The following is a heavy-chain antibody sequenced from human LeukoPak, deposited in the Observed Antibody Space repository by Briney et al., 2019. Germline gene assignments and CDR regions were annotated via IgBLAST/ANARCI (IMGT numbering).Heavy chain of an antibody. D-gene: IGHD6-13*01. CDR1: GFTFSSYA. J-gene: IGHJ6*02. V-gene: IGHV3-30*04. CDR3: ARVRYSKYYYYGMDV. CDR2: ISYDGSNK. Sequence: PGRSLRLSCAASGFTFSSYAMHWVRQAPGKGLEWVSVISYDGSNKYYADSVKGRFTISRDNSKTTLYLQMNSRRPEDTDVYYCARVRYSKYYYYGMDVWGQGTTVTVSS.